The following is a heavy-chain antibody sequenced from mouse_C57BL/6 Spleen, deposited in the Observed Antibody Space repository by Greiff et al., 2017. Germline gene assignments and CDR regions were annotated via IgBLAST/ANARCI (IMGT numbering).Heavy chain of an antibody. CDR2: ISDDGSN. J-gene: IGHJ3*01. D-gene: IGHD2-4*01. CDR1: GYSITSGYY. Sequence: EVQLQQSGPGLVKPSQSLSLTCSVTGYSITSGYYWNWIRQFPGNKLEWMGYISDDGSNNYNPSLKNRISITRDTSKNQFFLKLNSVTTEDTATYYCASNYDYDEFAYWGQGTLVTVSA. CDR3: ASNYDYDEFAY. V-gene: IGHV3-6*01.